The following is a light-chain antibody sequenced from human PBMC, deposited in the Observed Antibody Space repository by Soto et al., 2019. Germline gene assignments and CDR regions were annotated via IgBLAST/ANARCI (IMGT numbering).Light chain of an antibody. CDR3: QQYNNWPPWT. CDR1: QSVSSN. V-gene: IGKV3-15*01. J-gene: IGKJ1*01. CDR2: GAS. Sequence: EIVMTQSPATLSVSPGERATLSCRASQSVSSNLAWYQQKPRQAPRLLIYGASTRATGIPARFSGSGSGTKFTLTISSLQSDAFAVYYCQQYNNWPPWTFGQGTKVEIK.